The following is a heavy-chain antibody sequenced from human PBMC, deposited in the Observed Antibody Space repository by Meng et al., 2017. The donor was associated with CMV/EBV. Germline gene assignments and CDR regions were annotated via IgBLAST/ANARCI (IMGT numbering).Heavy chain of an antibody. Sequence: SETLSLTCAVYGGSISSSSYYWGWIRQPPGKGLEWIGSIYYSGSTYYNPSLKSRVTISVDTSKNQFSLKLSSVTAADTAVYYCARESLKNIVVVPAASGAFDIWGQGTMVTVSS. J-gene: IGHJ3*02. CDR2: IYYSGST. CDR3: ARESLKNIVVVPAASGAFDI. V-gene: IGHV4-39*07. CDR1: GGSISSSSYY. D-gene: IGHD2-2*01.